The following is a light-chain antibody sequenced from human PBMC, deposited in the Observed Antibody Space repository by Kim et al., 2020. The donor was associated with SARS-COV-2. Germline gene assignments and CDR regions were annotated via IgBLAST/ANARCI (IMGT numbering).Light chain of an antibody. CDR1: RSNIGNNP. CDR3: ATWDSSLSVGV. CDR2: YND. J-gene: IGLJ3*02. V-gene: IGLV1-51*01. Sequence: QSVLTQPPSVSAAPGQKVTISCSGSRSNIGNNPVSWYQQFPGTAPGLITYYNDKRPSGIPDRFSSSKSGTSATLGITGLRTGDEADYYCATWDSSLSVGVFGGGTKVTVL.